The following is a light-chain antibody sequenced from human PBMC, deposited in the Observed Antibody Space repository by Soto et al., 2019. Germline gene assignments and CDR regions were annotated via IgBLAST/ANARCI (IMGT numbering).Light chain of an antibody. CDR1: QSVRTY. J-gene: IGKJ3*01. Sequence: IVMTQSPATLSVSPRERASLSCRAGQSVRTYLARYYVKPAQAPRLFMXAASNRGTGIPARFSGSGSGRDFTLTLSSLEPEDFAVSYCQQRSNWPPGTFGPGTKVDI. V-gene: IGKV3-11*02. CDR3: QQRSNWPPGT. CDR2: AAS.